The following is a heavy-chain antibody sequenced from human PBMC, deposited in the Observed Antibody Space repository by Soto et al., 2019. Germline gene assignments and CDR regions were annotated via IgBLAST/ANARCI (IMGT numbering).Heavy chain of an antibody. V-gene: IGHV1-69*02. CDR1: GVTFSSYT. CDR2: IIPVLGVA. Sequence: QVQLVQSGAEVRKPGSSVKVSCKASGVTFSSYTISWVRQAPGQGLEWMGRIIPVLGVANYAPKFQGRLTISADERTSTVYMDLSSLRSGDTAMYYARWLINGESDVSDFWGQGTFITVSS. J-gene: IGHJ3*01. D-gene: IGHD5-12*01. CDR3: RWLINGESDVSDF.